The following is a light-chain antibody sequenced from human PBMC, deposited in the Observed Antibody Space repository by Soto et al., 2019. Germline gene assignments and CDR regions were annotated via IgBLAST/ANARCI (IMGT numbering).Light chain of an antibody. CDR3: QQHGSSPWT. CDR1: QSVSSRY. J-gene: IGKJ1*01. Sequence: EVVFTQSPDTLSLSPGETATLSCRDRQSVSSRYLAWYQQRPGQAPRLXIYGASIRDTGIPDRFSGSGSGSEFTLTISRLEPEDVAVDFCQQHGSSPWTFGQGTKVDIK. V-gene: IGKV3-20*01. CDR2: GAS.